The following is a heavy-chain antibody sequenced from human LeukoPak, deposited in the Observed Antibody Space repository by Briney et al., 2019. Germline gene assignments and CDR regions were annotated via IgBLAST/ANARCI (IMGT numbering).Heavy chain of an antibody. D-gene: IGHD6-6*01. J-gene: IGHJ6*03. CDR2: ISYDGSNK. Sequence: GGSLRLSCAASGFTFSSYGMHWVRQAPGKGLEWVAVISYDGSNKYYADSVKGRFTISRDNSKNTLYLQMNSLRAEDTAVYYCAREGSSSLYYYYYMDVWGKGTTVTVSS. CDR1: GFTFSSYG. CDR3: AREGSSSLYYYYYMDV. V-gene: IGHV3-30*03.